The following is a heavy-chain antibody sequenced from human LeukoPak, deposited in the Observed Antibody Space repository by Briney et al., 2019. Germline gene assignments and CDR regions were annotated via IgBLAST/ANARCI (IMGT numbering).Heavy chain of an antibody. J-gene: IGHJ6*02. Sequence: GSVTVSCMASGYTFTSYYMHWVRQAPGQGLEWMGIINHSGGSTSYAQRFQGRVTMTRDTSTSTVYMELSSLRSEDTAVYYCARALWDIVVVPAEVINYYYGMDVWGQGTTVTVSS. D-gene: IGHD2-2*01. V-gene: IGHV1-46*01. CDR3: ARALWDIVVVPAEVINYYYGMDV. CDR1: GYTFTSYY. CDR2: INHSGGST.